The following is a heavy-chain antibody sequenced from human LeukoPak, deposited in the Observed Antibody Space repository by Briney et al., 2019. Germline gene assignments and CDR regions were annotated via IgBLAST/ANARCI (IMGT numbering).Heavy chain of an antibody. D-gene: IGHD3-10*01. J-gene: IGHJ6*03. CDR1: GYTFTSYD. CDR2: MNPNSGNT. Sequence: GASVKVSCKASGYTFTSYDINWVQQATGQGLEWMGWMNPNSGNTGYAQKFQGRVTMTRNTSISTAYMELSSLRSEDTAVYYCATYYDSGSYSNYYYMDVWGKGTTVTVSS. V-gene: IGHV1-8*01. CDR3: ATYYDSGSYSNYYYMDV.